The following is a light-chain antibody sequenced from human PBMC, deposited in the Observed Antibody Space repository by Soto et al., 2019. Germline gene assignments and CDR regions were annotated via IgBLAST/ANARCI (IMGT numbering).Light chain of an antibody. CDR3: CSYAGSPYV. CDR1: SSDVGAYDY. CDR2: DVT. Sequence: QSALTQPRSVSGSPGQSVAISCTGTSSDVGAYDYVSWYQQHPGKAPKLMIYDVTKRPSGVPDRFSGSKSGNTASLTISGLQPEDESDYYCCSYAGSPYVFGTRTKLTVL. J-gene: IGLJ1*01. V-gene: IGLV2-11*01.